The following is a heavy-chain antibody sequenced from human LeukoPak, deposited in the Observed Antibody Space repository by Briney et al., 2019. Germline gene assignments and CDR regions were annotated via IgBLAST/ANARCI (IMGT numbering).Heavy chain of an antibody. D-gene: IGHD5-18*01. J-gene: IGHJ4*02. CDR2: INPDGNKK. Sequence: GGSLRLSCAASGFTFSSYAMSWVRQAPGKGLEWVASINPDGNKKYSADSVKGRFTISRDNAENSLYLQMNSLRVEDTAFYYCARDLAYSRLDYWGQGMLVTVSS. V-gene: IGHV3-7*01. CDR1: GFTFSSYA. CDR3: ARDLAYSRLDY.